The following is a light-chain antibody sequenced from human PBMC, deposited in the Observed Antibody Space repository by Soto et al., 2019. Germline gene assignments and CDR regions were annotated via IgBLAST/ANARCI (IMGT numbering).Light chain of an antibody. Sequence: SVLTQPPSPSLSPGPTVTISCPGTNSAVGGYNYVSWYQHHPGKAPKLMIYEVSKRPPGAPYRLSCSKSGHTAPLTLPGLQADDEADYYCSSDAGNDKYVFGSGTKVTVL. CDR2: EVS. J-gene: IGLJ1*01. V-gene: IGLV2-8*01. CDR1: NSAVGGYNY. CDR3: SSDAGNDKYV.